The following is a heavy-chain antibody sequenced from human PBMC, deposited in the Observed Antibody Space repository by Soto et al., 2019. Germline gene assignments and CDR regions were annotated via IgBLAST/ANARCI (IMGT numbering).Heavy chain of an antibody. Sequence: EVQLLESRGGLVQPGGSLRLSCAASGFTFSSYAMSWVRQAPGKGLEWVSAISGRGGSTYYADSVKGRFTISRDNSKNTLYLQMNSLRAEDTAVYYCAKDQWNTGSYFDYWGQGTLVTVSS. V-gene: IGHV3-23*01. D-gene: IGHD1-1*01. CDR1: GFTFSSYA. CDR3: AKDQWNTGSYFDY. J-gene: IGHJ4*02. CDR2: ISGRGGST.